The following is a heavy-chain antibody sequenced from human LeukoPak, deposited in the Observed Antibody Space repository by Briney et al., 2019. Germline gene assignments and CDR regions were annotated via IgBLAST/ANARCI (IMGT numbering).Heavy chain of an antibody. V-gene: IGHV3-48*03. J-gene: IGHJ3*02. CDR1: GFTFSSYE. D-gene: IGHD6-19*01. CDR3: ARREISSGWYVGAFDI. CDR2: ISSSGSTI. Sequence: PGGSLRLSCAASGFTFSSYEMKWVRQAPGKGREGGSYISSSGSTIYYADSVKGGFTISRENAKNSLYLQMTSLRAEDTAVYYCARREISSGWYVGAFDIWGQGTMVTVSS.